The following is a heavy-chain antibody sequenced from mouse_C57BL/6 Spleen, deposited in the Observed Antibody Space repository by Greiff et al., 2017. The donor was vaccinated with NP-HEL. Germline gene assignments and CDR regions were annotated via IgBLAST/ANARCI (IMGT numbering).Heavy chain of an antibody. D-gene: IGHD2-4*01. V-gene: IGHV1-63*01. CDR3: ARFFDYPFDY. Sequence: QVQLKQSGAELVRPGTSVKMSCKASGYTFTNYWIGWAKQRPGHGLEWIGDIYPGGGYTNYNEKFKGKATLTADKSSSTAYMQFSSLTSEDSAIYYCARFFDYPFDYWGQGTTLTVSS. J-gene: IGHJ2*01. CDR2: IYPGGGYT. CDR1: GYTFTNYW.